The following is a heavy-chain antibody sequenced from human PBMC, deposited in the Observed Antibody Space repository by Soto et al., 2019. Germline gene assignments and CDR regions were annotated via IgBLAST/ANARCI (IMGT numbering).Heavy chain of an antibody. CDR3: SRTTYYYDSSGYLMGYFDY. J-gene: IGHJ4*02. V-gene: IGHV2-5*02. CDR1: GFSLSTSGVG. Sequence: ESGPTLVNPTQTLTLTCTFSGFSLSTSGVGVGWIRQPPGKALEWLTFIYWDDDKRNSPFLKSRLTITKDTSKNQVVLTMTNMDPVDTATYYCSRTTYYYDSSGYLMGYFDYWGQGALVTVSS. CDR2: IYWDDDK. D-gene: IGHD3-22*01.